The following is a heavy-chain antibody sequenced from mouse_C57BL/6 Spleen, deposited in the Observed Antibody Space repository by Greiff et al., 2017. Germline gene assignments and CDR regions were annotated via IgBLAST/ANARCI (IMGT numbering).Heavy chain of an antibody. V-gene: IGHV1-80*01. CDR2: IYPGDGDT. D-gene: IGHD4-1*01. J-gene: IGHJ4*01. CDR1: GYAFSSYW. CDR3: ARPNWDGDYAMDY. Sequence: QVQLKESGAELVKPGASVKISCKASGYAFSSYWMNWVKQRPGKGLEWIGQIYPGDGDTNYNGKFKGKATLTADKSSSTAYMQLSSLTSEDSAVYFCARPNWDGDYAMDYWGQGTSVTVSS.